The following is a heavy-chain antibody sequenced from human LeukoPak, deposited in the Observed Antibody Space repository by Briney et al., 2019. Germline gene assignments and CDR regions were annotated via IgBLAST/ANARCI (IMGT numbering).Heavy chain of an antibody. CDR1: GFTFSSYA. V-gene: IGHV3-23*01. CDR2: ISGSGGST. J-gene: IGHJ4*02. D-gene: IGHD6-19*01. Sequence: GGSLRLSCAASGFTFSSYAMSWVRQAPGKGLEWVSAISGSGGSTYYADSVKGRFTISRDNSKNTLYLQMNSLRAEDTAVYYCAIEFLPPWYIIAVAGGDDYWGQGTLVTVSS. CDR3: AIEFLPPWYIIAVAGGDDY.